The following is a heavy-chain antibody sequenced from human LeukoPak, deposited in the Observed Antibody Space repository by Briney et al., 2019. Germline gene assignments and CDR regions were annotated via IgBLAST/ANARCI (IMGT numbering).Heavy chain of an antibody. J-gene: IGHJ6*02. CDR3: YKSYCSGGSCYSPAGMDV. Sequence: GGSLRLSCAASGFTVSSNYMSWVRQAPGKGLEWVSVIYSGGSTYYADSVKGRFTISRDNSKNTLYLQMNSLRAEDTAVYYCYKSYCSGGSCYSPAGMDVWGQGTTVTVSS. CDR1: GFTVSSNY. V-gene: IGHV3-66*01. D-gene: IGHD2-15*01. CDR2: IYSGGST.